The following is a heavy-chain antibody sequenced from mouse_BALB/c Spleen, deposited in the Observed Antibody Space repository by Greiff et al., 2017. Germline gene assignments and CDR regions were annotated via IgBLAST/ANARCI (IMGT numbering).Heavy chain of an antibody. CDR2: ISSGGSYT. CDR1: GFTFSSYG. D-gene: IGHD1-1*01. Sequence: EGQVVESGGDLVKPGGSLKLSCAASGFTFSSYGMSWVRQTPDKRLEWVATISSGGSYTYYPDSVKGRFTISRDNAKNTLYLQMSSLKSEDTAMYYCARHELRMDYWGQGTSVTVSS. J-gene: IGHJ4*01. V-gene: IGHV5-6*01. CDR3: ARHELRMDY.